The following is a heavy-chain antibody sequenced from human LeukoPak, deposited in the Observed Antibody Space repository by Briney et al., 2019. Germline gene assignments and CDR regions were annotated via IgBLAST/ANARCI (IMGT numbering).Heavy chain of an antibody. J-gene: IGHJ3*02. Sequence: EASVKVSCKASGYTFTSYGISWVRQAPGQGLEWMGWISAYNGNTNYAQKLQGRVTMTTDTSTSTAYMELRSLRSDDTAVYYCAREANPVLRYFDWLLSHDAFDIWGQGTMVTVSS. CDR3: AREANPVLRYFDWLLSHDAFDI. CDR1: GYTFTSYG. D-gene: IGHD3-9*01. V-gene: IGHV1-18*01. CDR2: ISAYNGNT.